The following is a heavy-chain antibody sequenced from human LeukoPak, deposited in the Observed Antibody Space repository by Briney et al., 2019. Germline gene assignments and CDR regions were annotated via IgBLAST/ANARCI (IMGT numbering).Heavy chain of an antibody. V-gene: IGHV3-23*01. CDR2: ISGSGGST. Sequence: GGSLRLSCAASGFTFSSYDMSWVRQAPGKGLEWVSAISGSGGSTYYADSVKGRFTISRDNSKNTLYLQMHSLRAEDTAVYYCAKGTYIATLLCGFDYWGQGTLVTVSS. CDR1: GFTFSSYD. CDR3: AKGTYIATLLCGFDY. D-gene: IGHD6-13*01. J-gene: IGHJ4*02.